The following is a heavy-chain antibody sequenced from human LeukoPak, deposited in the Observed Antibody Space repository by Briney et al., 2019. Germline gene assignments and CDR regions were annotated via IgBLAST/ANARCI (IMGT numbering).Heavy chain of an antibody. CDR2: INHSGST. J-gene: IGHJ6*02. CDR3: ARAPKFNLYYYYYYGMDV. Sequence: SETLSLTCAVYGGSFSGYYWSWIRQPPGKGLEWIGEINHSGSTNYNPSLKSRVTISVDTSKNQFSLKLSSVTAADTAVYYCARAPKFNLYYYYYYGMDVWGQGTTVTVSS. V-gene: IGHV4-34*01. CDR1: GGSFSGYY.